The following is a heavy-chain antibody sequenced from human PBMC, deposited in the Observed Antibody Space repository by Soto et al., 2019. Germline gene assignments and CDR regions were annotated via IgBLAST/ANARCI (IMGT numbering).Heavy chain of an antibody. D-gene: IGHD2-2*01. CDR1: GYTFTSYY. J-gene: IGHJ4*02. V-gene: IGHV1-46*01. Sequence: GASVKVSCKASGYTFTSYYMHWVRQAPGQGLEWMGIINPSGGSTSYAQKFQGRVTMTRDTSTSTVYMELSSLSSVTAADTAVYYCARHLVGKVVPAAMPTVYFDYWGQGTLVTVSS. CDR3: ARHLVGKVVPAAMPTVYFDY. CDR2: INPSGGST.